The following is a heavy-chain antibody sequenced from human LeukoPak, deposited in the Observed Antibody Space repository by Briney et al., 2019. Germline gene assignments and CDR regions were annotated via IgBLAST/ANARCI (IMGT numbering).Heavy chain of an antibody. CDR1: GFTFSSYG. Sequence: GGSLRLSCAASGFTFSSYGMHWVRHAPGKGLEWVAFIRYDGTNKYYADSVKGRFTISRDNSKNTLYLQMNSLRAEDTAVYYCARALKRGFGESKPYYFDYWGQGTLVTVSS. J-gene: IGHJ4*02. V-gene: IGHV3-30*02. CDR3: ARALKRGFGESKPYYFDY. D-gene: IGHD3-10*01. CDR2: IRYDGTNK.